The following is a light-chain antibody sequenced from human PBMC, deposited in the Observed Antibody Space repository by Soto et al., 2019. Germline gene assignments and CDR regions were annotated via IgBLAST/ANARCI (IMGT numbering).Light chain of an antibody. CDR2: GAS. CDR3: QQYGSSIT. J-gene: IGKJ5*01. Sequence: EIVLTQSPGTLSLSPGERATLSCRASQSVSSSYLAWYQQKPGQAPRLLIYGASSRATSIPDRFSGSGSRTDFTLTLSRLEPEDFAVYYCQQYGSSITFGQGTRLEIK. V-gene: IGKV3-20*01. CDR1: QSVSSSY.